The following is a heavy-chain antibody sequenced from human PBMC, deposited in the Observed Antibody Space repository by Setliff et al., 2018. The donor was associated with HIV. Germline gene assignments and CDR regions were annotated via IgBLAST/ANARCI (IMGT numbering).Heavy chain of an antibody. J-gene: IGHJ4*02. Sequence: LRLSCAASGFTFDDYAMHWVRQAPGKGLEWVSGISWNSGSIGYADSVKGRFTISRDNAKNSLYLQMNNLRAEDMALYYCAKGYSASWSYYFHYWGQGTQVTSPQ. V-gene: IGHV3-9*03. CDR1: GFTFDDYA. D-gene: IGHD5-12*01. CDR2: ISWNSGSI. CDR3: AKGYSASWSYYFHY.